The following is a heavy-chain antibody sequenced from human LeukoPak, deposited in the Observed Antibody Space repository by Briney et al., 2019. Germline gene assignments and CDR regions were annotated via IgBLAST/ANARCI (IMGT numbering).Heavy chain of an antibody. Sequence: GGSLRLSCAASGFTFSSYGMHWVRQAPGKGLEWVAFIRYDGSNKYYADSVKGRFTISRDNSKNTLYLQMNSLRAEDTAVYYCARDPYYYGSGRKSAFDIWGQGTMVTVSS. J-gene: IGHJ3*02. CDR3: ARDPYYYGSGRKSAFDI. CDR1: GFTFSSYG. D-gene: IGHD3-10*01. V-gene: IGHV3-30*02. CDR2: IRYDGSNK.